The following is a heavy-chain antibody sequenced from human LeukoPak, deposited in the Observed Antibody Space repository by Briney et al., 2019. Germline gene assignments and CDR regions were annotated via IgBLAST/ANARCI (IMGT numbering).Heavy chain of an antibody. CDR1: GGSISSYY. D-gene: IGHD5-18*01. CDR2: IYYSGST. V-gene: IGHV4-59*08. J-gene: IGHJ4*02. CDR3: ASSDSYGSFDY. Sequence: PWETLSLTCTVSGGSISSYYWSWIRQPPGKGLEWIGYIYYSGSTNYNPSLKSRVTISVDTSKNQFSLKLSSVTAADTAVYYCASSDSYGSFDYWGQGTLVTVSS.